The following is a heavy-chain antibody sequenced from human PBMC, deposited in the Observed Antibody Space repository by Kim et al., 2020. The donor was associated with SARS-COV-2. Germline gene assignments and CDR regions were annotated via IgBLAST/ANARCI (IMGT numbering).Heavy chain of an antibody. CDR3: ARHAFWSGYYTFHYYYMDV. J-gene: IGHJ6*03. V-gene: IGHV4-39*01. D-gene: IGHD3-3*01. Sequence: RVTISVDTSKNQFSLKLSSVTAADTAVYYCARHAFWSGYYTFHYYYMDVWGKGTTVTVSS.